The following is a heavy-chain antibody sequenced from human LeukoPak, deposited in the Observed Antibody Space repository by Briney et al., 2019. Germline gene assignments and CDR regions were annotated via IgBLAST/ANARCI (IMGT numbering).Heavy chain of an antibody. Sequence: PGGSLRVSCAASGFTFSSYGMHGVRQAPGKGLEWVAVISYDGSNKYYADSVKGRFTISRDNSKNTLYLQMNSLRAEDTAVYYCAKDQEDTMIVVDKNSFDYWGQGTLVTVSS. CDR3: AKDQEDTMIVVDKNSFDY. J-gene: IGHJ4*02. CDR2: ISYDGSNK. CDR1: GFTFSSYG. V-gene: IGHV3-30*18. D-gene: IGHD3-22*01.